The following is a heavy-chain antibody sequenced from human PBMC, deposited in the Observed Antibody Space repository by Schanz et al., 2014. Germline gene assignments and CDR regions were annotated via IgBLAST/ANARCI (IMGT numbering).Heavy chain of an antibody. Sequence: QVHLVESGGGVVQPGGSLRLSCAASGFTFRTYGMHWDRLAPGKGMEWVAYIRYDGSKIYYADSVKGRFTISRDNPKNTLYLQMNSLRAEGTAVYYCPTEPLDYWGQGTLVTVSS. CDR2: IRYDGSKI. CDR1: GFTFRTYG. V-gene: IGHV3-30*02. CDR3: PTEPLDY. J-gene: IGHJ4*02.